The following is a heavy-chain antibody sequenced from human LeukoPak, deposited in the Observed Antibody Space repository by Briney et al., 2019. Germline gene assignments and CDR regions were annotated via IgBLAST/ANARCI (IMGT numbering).Heavy chain of an antibody. CDR2: ISSSSSTI. CDR1: GFTFSSYS. CDR3: ARGSDTAINANFDY. V-gene: IGHV3-48*04. J-gene: IGHJ4*02. Sequence: GGSLRLSCAASGFTFSSYSMNWVRQAPGKGLEWVSYISSSSSTIYYADSVKGRFTISRDNAKNSLYLQMNSLRAEDTAVYYCARGSDTAINANFDYWGQGTLVTVSS. D-gene: IGHD5-18*01.